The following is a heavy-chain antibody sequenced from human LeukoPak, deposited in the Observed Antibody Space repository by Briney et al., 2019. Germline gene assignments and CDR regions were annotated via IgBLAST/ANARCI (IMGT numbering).Heavy chain of an antibody. CDR2: INSDGSWT. J-gene: IGHJ4*02. D-gene: IGHD2/OR15-2a*01. CDR1: GSYW. Sequence: GGSLRLSCAASGSYWMHWVRQAPGKGLVWVSHINSDGSWTSYADSVKGRFTISKDNAKNTVYPQMNNLRAEDTAVYYCVSFYETYWGRGTLVTVPS. V-gene: IGHV3-74*01. CDR3: VSFYETY.